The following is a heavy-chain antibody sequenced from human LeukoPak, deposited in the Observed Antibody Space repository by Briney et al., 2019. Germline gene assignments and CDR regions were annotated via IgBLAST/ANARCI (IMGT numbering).Heavy chain of an antibody. D-gene: IGHD6-13*01. J-gene: IGHJ4*02. CDR1: GFTFSDYL. V-gene: IGHV3-74*01. Sequence: GGSLRLSCAASGFTFSDYLMHWVRQAPGKGLVWVSRISSDGSTTNYADSVKGRFTISRDNSKNTLYLQMNSLRAEDTAVYYCAKGGIAAAGTSFYFDYWGQGTLVTVSS. CDR3: AKGGIAAAGTSFYFDY. CDR2: ISSDGSTT.